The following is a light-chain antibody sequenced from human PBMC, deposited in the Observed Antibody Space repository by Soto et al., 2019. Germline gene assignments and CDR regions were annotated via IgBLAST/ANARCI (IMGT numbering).Light chain of an antibody. CDR3: QTFDSSLSGSV. CDR1: SSNIGAGNE. Sequence: QSVLTQPPSVSGAPGQRVTISCTGSSSNIGAGNEVHWYQQLPGTAPKLLIYDNSNRPSGVPDRFSGSKSGTSASLAITGLQAEDEADYYCQTFDSSLSGSVFGGGTKLTVL. J-gene: IGLJ3*02. V-gene: IGLV1-40*01. CDR2: DNS.